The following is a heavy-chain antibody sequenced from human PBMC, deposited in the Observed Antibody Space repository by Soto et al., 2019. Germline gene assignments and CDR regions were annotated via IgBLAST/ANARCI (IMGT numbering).Heavy chain of an antibody. CDR1: GYTFTSYG. D-gene: IGHD4-17*01. J-gene: IGHJ4*02. CDR3: ARFDPHFDYGDYSPDY. Sequence: ASVKVSCKASGYTFTSYGISWVRQAPGQGLEWMGWISAYNGNTNYAQKLQGRVTMTTDTSTSKAYMELRSLRSDDTAVYYCARFDPHFDYGDYSPDYWGQGTLVTVSS. CDR2: ISAYNGNT. V-gene: IGHV1-18*01.